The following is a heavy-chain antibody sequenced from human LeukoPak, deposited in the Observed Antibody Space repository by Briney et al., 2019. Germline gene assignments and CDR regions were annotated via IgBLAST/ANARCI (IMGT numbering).Heavy chain of an antibody. J-gene: IGHJ4*02. Sequence: PSETLSLTCTVSGGSISSYYWSWIRQPPGKGLEWIGYIYYSGSTNYNPSLKSRVTISVDTSKNQFSLKLSSVTAADTAVYYCAREVRGYSGYEVYYFDYWGQGTLVTVSS. V-gene: IGHV4-59*12. D-gene: IGHD5-12*01. CDR2: IYYSGST. CDR1: GGSISSYY. CDR3: AREVRGYSGYEVYYFDY.